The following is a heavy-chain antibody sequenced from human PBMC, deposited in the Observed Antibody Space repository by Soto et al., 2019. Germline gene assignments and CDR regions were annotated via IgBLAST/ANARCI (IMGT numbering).Heavy chain of an antibody. J-gene: IGHJ4*02. V-gene: IGHV1-69*02. D-gene: IGHD6-13*01. Sequence: QVQLVQSGAEVKKPGSSVKVSCKASGGTFSSYTISWVRQAPGQGLEWMGRIIPILGIANYAQKFQGRVTITADKPKSTAYMELSSLTAEDPAVYYCARKIAHGYPDEYFDYWGQGTLVTVSA. CDR3: ARKIAHGYPDEYFDY. CDR2: IIPILGIA. CDR1: GGTFSSYT.